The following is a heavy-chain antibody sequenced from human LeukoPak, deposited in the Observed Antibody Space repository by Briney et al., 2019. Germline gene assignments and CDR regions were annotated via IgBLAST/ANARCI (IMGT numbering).Heavy chain of an antibody. V-gene: IGHV1-18*01. CDR1: GYTFTSYG. J-gene: IGHJ5*02. Sequence: ASVKVSCKASGYTFTSYGISWVRQAPGQGLEWMGWISAYNGNTNCAQKLQGRVTMTTDTSTSTAYMELRSLRSDDTAVYYCARDQRGYCSSTSCSTPFDPWGQGTLVTVPS. D-gene: IGHD2-2*01. CDR3: ARDQRGYCSSTSCSTPFDP. CDR2: ISAYNGNT.